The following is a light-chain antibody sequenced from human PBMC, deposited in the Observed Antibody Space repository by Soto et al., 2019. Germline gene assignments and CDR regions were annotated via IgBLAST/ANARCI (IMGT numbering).Light chain of an antibody. J-gene: IGKJ2*01. V-gene: IGKV3-15*01. CDR2: GAS. CDR3: QQYYSIPPT. CDR1: QTVNSN. Sequence: EIVLTQSPATLSVSPGERATLSCRASQTVNSNLAWYQQRSGQAPRLLIYGASTRASGIPARFSGSRSGTDFTLTISSLQREDVGVYYCQQYYSIPPTFGQGTKLEIK.